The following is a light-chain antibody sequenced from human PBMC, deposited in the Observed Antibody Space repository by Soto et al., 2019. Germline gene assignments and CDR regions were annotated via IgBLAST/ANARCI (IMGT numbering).Light chain of an antibody. CDR2: EVS. Sequence: QSVLTQPASVSGSPGQSITISCAGTSSDIGGYNYVSWYQQHPGKAPKVMIYEVSNRPSGVSNRFSGSKSGNTAYLTISGRKAEDEADYYCSSYTSSITLYVFGTGTKLTVL. CDR1: SSDIGGYNY. J-gene: IGLJ1*01. V-gene: IGLV2-14*01. CDR3: SSYTSSITLYV.